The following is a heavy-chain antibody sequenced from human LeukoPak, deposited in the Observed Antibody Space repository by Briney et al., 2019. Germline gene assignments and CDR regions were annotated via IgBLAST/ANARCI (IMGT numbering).Heavy chain of an antibody. V-gene: IGHV3-48*02. CDR2: ISSSGSTT. Sequence: QPGGSLRLSCVTSGFTFTTYSMNWVRQAPGKGLEWVSYISSSGSTTYYDYADSVKGRFTISRDNAKNSLYLQMNSLRDEDTALYYCARDRIYAFDYWGQGTLVTVSS. J-gene: IGHJ4*02. CDR1: GFTFTTYS. CDR3: ARDRIYAFDY. D-gene: IGHD1-14*01.